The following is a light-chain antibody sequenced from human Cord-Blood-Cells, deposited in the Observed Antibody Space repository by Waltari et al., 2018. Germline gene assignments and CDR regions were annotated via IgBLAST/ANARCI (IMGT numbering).Light chain of an antibody. V-gene: IGLV2-14*01. Sequence: QSALTQPASVSGSPGQSITISCTGTSSDVGGYNYVSWYPQHPGKAPKLMIYDVRNRPSGVSNRFPGSKSGNTASLTISGLQAEDEADYYCSSYTSSSTLVFGGGTKLTVL. J-gene: IGLJ2*01. CDR3: SSYTSSSTLV. CDR2: DVR. CDR1: SSDVGGYNY.